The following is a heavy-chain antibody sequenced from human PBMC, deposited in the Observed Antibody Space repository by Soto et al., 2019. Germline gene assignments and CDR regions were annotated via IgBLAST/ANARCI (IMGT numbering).Heavy chain of an antibody. CDR2: IIPILGIA. CDR1: GGTFSSYT. J-gene: IGHJ2*01. V-gene: IGHV1-69*08. D-gene: IGHD3-22*01. Sequence: QVQLVQSGAEVKKPGSSVKVSCKASGGTFSSYTISWVRQAPGQGLEWMGRIIPILGIANYAQKFQGRVMITADKSTSTAYMELSSLRSEDTAVYYCAREPAKYYDSSAFDLWGRGTLVTVSS. CDR3: AREPAKYYDSSAFDL.